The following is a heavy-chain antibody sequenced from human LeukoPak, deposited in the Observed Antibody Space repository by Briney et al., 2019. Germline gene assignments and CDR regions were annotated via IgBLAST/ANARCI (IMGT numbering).Heavy chain of an antibody. J-gene: IGHJ4*02. CDR2: INHSGST. V-gene: IGHV4-34*01. CDR3: ARGHSSSWSYIDY. Sequence: SETLSLTCTVSGGSISSYYWSWIRQPPGKGLEWIGEINHSGSTNYNPSLKSRVTISVDTSKNQFSLKLSSVTAADTAVYYCARGHSSSWSYIDYWGQGTLVTVSS. D-gene: IGHD6-13*01. CDR1: GGSISSYY.